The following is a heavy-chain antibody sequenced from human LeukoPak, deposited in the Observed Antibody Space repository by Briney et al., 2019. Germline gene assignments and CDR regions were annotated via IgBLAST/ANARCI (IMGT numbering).Heavy chain of an antibody. CDR1: GGSFSGYY. V-gene: IGHV4-34*01. CDR2: INHSGST. CDR3: AGGLYSSSSRSYYYYYYRDV. Sequence: SETLSLTCAVYGGSFSGYYWSWIRQPPGKGLEWIGEINHSGSTNYNPSLKSRVTISVDTSKNQFSLKLSSGTAADTAVYYCAGGLYSSSSRSYYYYYYRDVGGKGTTVTVS. J-gene: IGHJ6*03. D-gene: IGHD6-6*01.